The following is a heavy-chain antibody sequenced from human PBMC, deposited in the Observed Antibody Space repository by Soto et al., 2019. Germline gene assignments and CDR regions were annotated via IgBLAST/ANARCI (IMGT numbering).Heavy chain of an antibody. J-gene: IGHJ5*02. CDR3: TTDPPPYYDILTGYAWFDT. CDR2: IKSKTDGGTT. Sequence: GGSPRLSFAASGFTFSNSWMNWVRQAPGKGLEWVGRIKSKTDGGTTDYAAPVKGRFTISRDDSKNTLCLQMNSLKTEDTAVYYCTTDPPPYYDILTGYAWFDTWGQGTLLTVSS. D-gene: IGHD3-9*01. V-gene: IGHV3-15*07. CDR1: GFTFSNSW.